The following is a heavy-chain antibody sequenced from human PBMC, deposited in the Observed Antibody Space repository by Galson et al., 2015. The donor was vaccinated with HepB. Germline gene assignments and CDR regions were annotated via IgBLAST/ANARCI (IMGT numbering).Heavy chain of an antibody. V-gene: IGHV4-59*08. CDR2: IYYSGST. CDR1: GGSISNYY. D-gene: IGHD4-17*01. J-gene: IGHJ2*01. CDR3: ARRTYGDYVYWYFDL. Sequence: ETLSLTCTVSGGSISNYYWSWIRQPPGKGLEWIGYIYYSGSTNYNPSLKSRVTISVDTSKNQFSLKLSSVTAADTAVYYCARRTYGDYVYWYFDLWGRGTLVTVSS.